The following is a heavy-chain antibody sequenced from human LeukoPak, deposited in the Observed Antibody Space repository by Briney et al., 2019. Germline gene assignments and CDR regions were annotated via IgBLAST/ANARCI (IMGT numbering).Heavy chain of an antibody. CDR2: ISSSGSTI. J-gene: IGHJ6*02. CDR3: ARGKISGYDLPAYYYYGMDV. V-gene: IGHV3-11*01. D-gene: IGHD5-12*01. CDR1: GFTFSDYY. Sequence: GGSLRLSCAASGFTFSDYYMSWIRQAPGKGLEWVSYISSSGSTIYYADSVKGRFTISRDNSKNTLYVHMNSLRVEDTAVYYCARGKISGYDLPAYYYYGMDVWGQGTTVTVSS.